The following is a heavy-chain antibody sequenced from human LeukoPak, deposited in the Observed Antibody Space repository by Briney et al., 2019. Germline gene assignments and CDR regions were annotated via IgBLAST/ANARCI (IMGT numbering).Heavy chain of an antibody. CDR2: INQDGSEK. Sequence: GGSLRLFCPASGLNFHRYWMTWVRQAPGKGLEWVANINQDGSEKVHVDSVRGRFTISRDNAKNSLYLQMNSLRTEDTAVYYCARHLKTDFWSGYYAVWGQGTLVTVSS. D-gene: IGHD3-3*01. V-gene: IGHV3-7*01. CDR1: GLNFHRYW. CDR3: ARHLKTDFWSGYYAV. J-gene: IGHJ4*02.